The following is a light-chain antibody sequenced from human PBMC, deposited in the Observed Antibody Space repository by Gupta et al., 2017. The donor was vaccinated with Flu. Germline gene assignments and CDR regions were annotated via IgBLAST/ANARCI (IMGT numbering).Light chain of an antibody. CDR1: NIGNKN. CDR2: EDS. J-gene: IGLJ1*01. CDR3: QVWDSGTDRL. V-gene: IGLV3-21*02. Sequence: GEPAKTTCGGTNIGNKNLHWYLQKPGQAPGLLIYEDSNRHSGIPARFSGSHSGNKAILTLSGVEPEDEADYYCQVWDSGTDRLFGPGTKVTVL.